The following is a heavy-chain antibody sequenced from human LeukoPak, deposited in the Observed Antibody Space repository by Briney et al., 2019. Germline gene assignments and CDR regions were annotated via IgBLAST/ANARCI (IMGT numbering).Heavy chain of an antibody. CDR2: ISWNSGSI. V-gene: IGHV3-9*03. CDR3: ATDGSGYDNGVSDY. J-gene: IGHJ4*02. Sequence: PGGSLRLSCAASGFTFDDYAMHWVRQAPGKGLEWVSGISWNSGSIGYADSVKGRFTISRDNAKNSLYLQMNSLRAEDMALYYCATDGSGYDNGVSDYWGQGTLVTVSS. CDR1: GFTFDDYA. D-gene: IGHD5-12*01.